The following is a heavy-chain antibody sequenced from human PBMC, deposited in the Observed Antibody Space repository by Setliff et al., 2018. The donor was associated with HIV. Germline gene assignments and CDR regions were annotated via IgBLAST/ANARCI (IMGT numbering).Heavy chain of an antibody. CDR1: GGSISSNDYY. CDR2: FHYSGTT. J-gene: IGHJ4*02. V-gene: IGHV4-39*01. CDR3: ARPQRCRGGGSRFDS. Sequence: SETLSLTCTVSGGSISSNDYYWGWIRQPPGRGLEWIGNFHYSGTTYYNPSLKSRVTISVDRSKNQFSLKMNSMTAADPGVYFCARPQRCRGGGSRFDSWGQGILVTVSS. D-gene: IGHD3-16*01.